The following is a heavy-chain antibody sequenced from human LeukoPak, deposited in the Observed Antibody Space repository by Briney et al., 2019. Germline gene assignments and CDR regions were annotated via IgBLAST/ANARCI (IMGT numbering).Heavy chain of an antibody. CDR1: GFIFRSYA. Sequence: PGGSLTLPCTASGFIFRSYAMIWPRQAPGKGLEWVSAISGSGGSTYYADSVKGRFTISRDNSKNTLYLQVNSLRADDTAVYYCAKEVYWGQGTLVTVSS. CDR2: ISGSGGST. V-gene: IGHV3-23*01. J-gene: IGHJ4*02. CDR3: AKEVY.